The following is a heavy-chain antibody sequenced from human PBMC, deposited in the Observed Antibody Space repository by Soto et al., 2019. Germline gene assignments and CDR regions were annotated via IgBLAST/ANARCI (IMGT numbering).Heavy chain of an antibody. CDR3: ARRGGSSPFDY. V-gene: IGHV4-39*01. J-gene: IGHJ4*02. CDR2: IYYSGST. D-gene: IGHD1-26*01. Sequence: QLQLQESGPGLVKPSETLSLTCTVSGGSISSSSYYWGWIRQSPGKGLEWIGNIYYSGSTYYNPSLKSRVTLSVDTSKHQFSLKVSSVTAADTAVYYCARRGGSSPFDYWGQGTLVTVSS. CDR1: GGSISSSSYY.